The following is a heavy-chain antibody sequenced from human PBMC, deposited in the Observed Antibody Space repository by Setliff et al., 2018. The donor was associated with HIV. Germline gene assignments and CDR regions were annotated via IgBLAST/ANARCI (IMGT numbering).Heavy chain of an antibody. V-gene: IGHV4-39*01. Sequence: KASETLSLTCTVSGDSISTDNYHWGWIRQPPGKGLEWIGHTANTDYNPSLKSRVTVSVDTSKNQLSQRLSSVTAADTAVYYCARHAALIKRYYYYYLDVWGKGTTVTVSS. CDR1: GDSISTDNYH. J-gene: IGHJ6*03. CDR3: ARHAALIKRYYYYYLDV. D-gene: IGHD5-18*01. CDR2: TANT.